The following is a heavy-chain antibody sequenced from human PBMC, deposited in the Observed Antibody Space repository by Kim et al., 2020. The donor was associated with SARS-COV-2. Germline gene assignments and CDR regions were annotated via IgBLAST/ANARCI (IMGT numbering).Heavy chain of an antibody. CDR1: GGTFSSYA. CDR2: IIPIFGTA. J-gene: IGHJ5*02. CDR3: ARDRTSKPSSSRWFDP. Sequence: SVKVSCKASGGTFSSYAISWVRQAPGQGLEWMGGIIPIFGTANYAQKFQGRVTITADESTSTAYMELSSLRSEDTAVYYCARDRTSKPSSSRWFDPWGQGTLVTVSS. D-gene: IGHD6-6*01. V-gene: IGHV1-69*13.